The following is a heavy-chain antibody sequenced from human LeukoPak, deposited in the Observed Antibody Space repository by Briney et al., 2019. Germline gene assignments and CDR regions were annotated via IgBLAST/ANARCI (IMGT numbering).Heavy chain of an antibody. D-gene: IGHD5-12*01. V-gene: IGHV4-38-2*02. CDR2: IYSSGST. CDR1: GYFISSGYY. Sequence: SETLSLTCSVSGYFISSGYYWGWIRQPPGKGLEWIGNIYSSGSTYYNPSLKSRVSISVDTSKNQFSLKLNSVTAADTAFYYCARDPYSGYGRFDYWGQGMLVIVSS. J-gene: IGHJ4*02. CDR3: ARDPYSGYGRFDY.